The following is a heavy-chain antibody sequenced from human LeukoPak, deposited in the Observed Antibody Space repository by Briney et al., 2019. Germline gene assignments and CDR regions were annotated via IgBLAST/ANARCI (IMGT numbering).Heavy chain of an antibody. J-gene: IGHJ4*02. D-gene: IGHD3-22*01. Sequence: GGSLRLSCAASGFTFSSYEMNWVRQAPGKGLEWVSVIYSGGSTYYADSVKGRFTISRDNSKNTLYLQMNSLRAEDTAVYYCARVSIFTYYYDSSGYSDYWGQGTLVTVSS. V-gene: IGHV3-53*01. CDR1: GFTFSSYE. CDR2: IYSGGST. CDR3: ARVSIFTYYYDSSGYSDY.